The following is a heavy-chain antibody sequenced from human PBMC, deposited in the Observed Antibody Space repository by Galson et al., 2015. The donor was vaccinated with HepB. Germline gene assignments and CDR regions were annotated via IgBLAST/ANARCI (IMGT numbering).Heavy chain of an antibody. D-gene: IGHD2-15*01. Sequence: QSGAEVKKPGESLRISCQGSGYNFADYWISWVHQMPGKGLEWMGRIDPHGDSYINYNPSFEGHVTISADESSSTAYLQWSSLKPSDTAIYYCARHGDYSFGDWFDPWGQGTLVTVSS. CDR1: GYNFADYW. V-gene: IGHV5-10-1*01. J-gene: IGHJ5*02. CDR3: ARHGDYSFGDWFDP. CDR2: IDPHGDSYI.